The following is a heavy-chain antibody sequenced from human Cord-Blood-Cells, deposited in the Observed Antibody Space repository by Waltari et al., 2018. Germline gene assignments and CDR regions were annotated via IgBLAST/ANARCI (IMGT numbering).Heavy chain of an antibody. V-gene: IGHV4-34*01. CDR1: GGSFSGYY. D-gene: IGHD6-19*01. Sequence: QVQLQQWGAGLLKPSETRSLTCAAYGGSFSGYYWGWLRQPPGKGLEWIGEINHSGSTNYNPYLKSRVTISVDTSKNQFSLKLSAVTAADTAVYYCARGEAAGNWGQGTLVTVSS. J-gene: IGHJ4*02. CDR2: INHSGST. CDR3: ARGEAAGN.